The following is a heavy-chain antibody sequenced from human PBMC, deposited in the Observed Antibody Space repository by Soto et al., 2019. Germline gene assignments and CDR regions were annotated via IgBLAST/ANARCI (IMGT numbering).Heavy chain of an antibody. J-gene: IGHJ6*02. Sequence: GESLNIPLKGSCYSFTSYWIGWVRQMPGKGLEWMGIIYPGDSDTRYSPSFQGQVTISADKSISTAYLQWSSLRAEDTAVYYCAKDQGWLPPYYYYYGMDVWGQGTTVTFS. CDR1: CYSFTSYW. CDR3: AKDQGWLPPYYYYYGMDV. CDR2: IYPGDSDT. V-gene: IGHV5-51*01. D-gene: IGHD5-12*01.